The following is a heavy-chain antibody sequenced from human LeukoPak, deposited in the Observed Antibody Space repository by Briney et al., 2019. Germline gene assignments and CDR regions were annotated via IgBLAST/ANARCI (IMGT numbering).Heavy chain of an antibody. CDR1: GFTFGDYA. Sequence: GRSLRLSCTASGFTFGDYATSWFRQAPGKGLEWVGFMRGKNYGGSTEYAASVKDRFTISRDDSKSIAYLQMNSLKTEDTAMYYCTRVPIRTVTMIVVIRGHDAFDIWGQGTTVTVSS. CDR3: TRVPIRTVTMIVVIRGHDAFDI. CDR2: MRGKNYGGST. J-gene: IGHJ3*02. D-gene: IGHD3-22*01. V-gene: IGHV3-49*03.